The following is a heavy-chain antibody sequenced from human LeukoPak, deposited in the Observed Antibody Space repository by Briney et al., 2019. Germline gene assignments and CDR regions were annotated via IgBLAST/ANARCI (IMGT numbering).Heavy chain of an antibody. CDR3: ARGTSAGGPISPFDF. CDR1: VFTFSKNW. CDR2: IQGDGSNT. J-gene: IGHJ4*02. V-gene: IGHV3-74*01. Sequence: GGFLRLSCVASVFTFSKNWMHWVRQAPRNGQVWVSRIQGDGSNTNYADSVKGRFSISRDNAKNTVYLQMNSLRAEDTGIYYCARGTSAGGPISPFDFWGQGTVVTVSS. D-gene: IGHD6-13*01.